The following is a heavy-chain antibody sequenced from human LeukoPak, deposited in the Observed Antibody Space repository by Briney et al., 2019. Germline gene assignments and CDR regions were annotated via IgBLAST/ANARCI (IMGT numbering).Heavy chain of an antibody. D-gene: IGHD3-22*01. CDR2: MNPNSGNT. Sequence: ASVKVSCKASGYTFTSYDINRVRQATGQGLEWMGWMNPNSGNTGYAQKFQGRVTMTRNTSISTAYMELSSLRSEDTAVYYCARGPMYYDSSGYHYYFDYWGQGTLVTVSS. CDR3: ARGPMYYDSSGYHYYFDY. CDR1: GYTFTSYD. J-gene: IGHJ4*02. V-gene: IGHV1-8*01.